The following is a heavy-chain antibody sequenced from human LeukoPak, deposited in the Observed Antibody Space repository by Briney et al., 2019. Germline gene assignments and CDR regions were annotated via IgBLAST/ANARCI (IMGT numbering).Heavy chain of an antibody. J-gene: IGHJ4*02. V-gene: IGHV4-4*09. D-gene: IGHD3-3*01. CDR1: GGNISSYY. CDR3: AVYDFWSGYVY. CDR2: IYTSGST. Sequence: TSETLSLTCTVSGGNISSYYWRWARQPPGKGLEWLRHIYTSGSTNYNPSLKSRVTISVDTSKNQFSLKQSSVTAADTAVYYCAVYDFWSGYVYWGQGALVTVSS.